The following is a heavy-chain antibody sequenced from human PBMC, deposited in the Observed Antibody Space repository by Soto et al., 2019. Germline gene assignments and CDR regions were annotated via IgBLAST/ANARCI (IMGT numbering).Heavy chain of an antibody. Sequence: SETLSLTCTVSGGSMSKHYWSWLRQSPGKGPEWVGFIFHSGGTSFNPSLRSRVSISVDTSRSQVSLELRSVTAADTAIYYCARYSSTSCHPAYCFDYWGQGTLVTVSP. CDR2: IFHSGGT. V-gene: IGHV4-59*11. CDR3: ARYSSTSCHPAYCFDY. CDR1: GGSMSKHY. D-gene: IGHD2-2*01. J-gene: IGHJ4*02.